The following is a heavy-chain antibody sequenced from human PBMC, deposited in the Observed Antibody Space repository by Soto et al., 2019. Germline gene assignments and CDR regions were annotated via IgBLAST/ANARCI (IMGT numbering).Heavy chain of an antibody. CDR2: INAGNGNT. D-gene: IGHD2-15*01. V-gene: IGHV1-3*01. J-gene: IGHJ4*02. Sequence: ASVKVSCKASGYTFTSYAMHWVRQAPGQRLEWMGWINAGNGNTKYSQKFQGRVTITRDTSASTAYMELSSLRSEDTAVYYCARGGRVVTATNLPPSRYPFDYWGQGTLVTVSS. CDR3: ARGGRVVTATNLPPSRYPFDY. CDR1: GYTFTSYA.